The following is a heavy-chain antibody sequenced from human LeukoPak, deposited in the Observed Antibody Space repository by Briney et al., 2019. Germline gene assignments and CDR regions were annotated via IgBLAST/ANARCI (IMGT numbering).Heavy chain of an antibody. CDR2: IYDSGST. D-gene: IGHD6-13*01. J-gene: IGHJ4*02. CDR3: ARAKGNIAAAGHYFDY. V-gene: IGHV3-53*01. Sequence: PGGSLRLSCAASGFSVSSNYMSWVRQAPGKGLEWVSLIYDSGSTHYADSVKGRFTISRDSSKTTLYLQMNSLRAEDTAVYYCARAKGNIAAAGHYFDYWGQGTLVTVSS. CDR1: GFSVSSNY.